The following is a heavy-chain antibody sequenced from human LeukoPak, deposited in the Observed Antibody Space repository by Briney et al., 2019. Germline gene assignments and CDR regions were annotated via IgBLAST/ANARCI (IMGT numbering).Heavy chain of an antibody. V-gene: IGHV3-74*01. J-gene: IGHJ5*02. CDR1: GFTFSSYW. D-gene: IGHD2-2*01. CDR2: INSDGSST. Sequence: GGSLRLSCTASGFTFSSYWMHWVRQAPGKGLVWVSRINSDGSSTSYADSVKGRFTISRDNAKNTLYLQMNSLRAEDTAVYYCARGVGYCSSTSCYWWFDPWGQGTLVTVSS. CDR3: ARGVGYCSSTSCYWWFDP.